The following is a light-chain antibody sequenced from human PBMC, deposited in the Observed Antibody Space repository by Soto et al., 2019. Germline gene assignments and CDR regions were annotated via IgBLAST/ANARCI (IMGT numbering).Light chain of an antibody. CDR2: DAS. J-gene: IGKJ5*01. V-gene: IGKV3-11*01. Sequence: EIVLTQSPATLSLSPGERATLSCRASQSVSSYLAWYQQKPGQAPRLLIYDASNRATGIPARFSGSGSGTDFTLTISSLEPEDFEVYYCQQRSNWPLPITFGQGTRLEIK. CDR3: QQRSNWPLPIT. CDR1: QSVSSY.